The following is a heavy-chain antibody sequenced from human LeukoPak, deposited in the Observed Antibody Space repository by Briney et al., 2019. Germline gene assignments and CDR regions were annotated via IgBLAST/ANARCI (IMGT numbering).Heavy chain of an antibody. V-gene: IGHV3-13*01. CDR3: AKEGDIAAGLDY. Sequence: GGSLRLSCAASGFTFSSYDMHWVRQPTGKGLEWVSAIGTDGDTYYSGSVKGRFTISRENAKNSLFLQMSRLRAGDTAVYYCAKEGDIAAGLDYWGQGTLVIVSS. CDR1: GFTFSSYD. CDR2: IGTDGDT. D-gene: IGHD6-13*01. J-gene: IGHJ4*02.